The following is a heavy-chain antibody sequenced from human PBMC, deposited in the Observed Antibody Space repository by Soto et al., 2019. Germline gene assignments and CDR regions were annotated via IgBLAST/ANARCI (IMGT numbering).Heavy chain of an antibody. CDR2: ISGSGGST. CDR1: GFTFSSYA. Sequence: EVQLLESGGGLVQPGGSLRLSCAASGFTFSSYAMSLVRQAPGPGLEWVSAISGSGGSTYYADSVKGRFTISRDNSKNTLYLQMNSLRAEDTAVDYCAKEKRDGYSSGWAVDYWGQGTLVTVSS. D-gene: IGHD6-19*01. V-gene: IGHV3-23*01. J-gene: IGHJ4*02. CDR3: AKEKRDGYSSGWAVDY.